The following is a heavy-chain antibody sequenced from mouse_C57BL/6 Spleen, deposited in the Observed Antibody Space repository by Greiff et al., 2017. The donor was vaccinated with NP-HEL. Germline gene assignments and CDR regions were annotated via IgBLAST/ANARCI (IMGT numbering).Heavy chain of an antibody. Sequence: EVKLMESGGGLVQPGGSLKLSCAASGFTFSDYYMYWVRQTPEKRLEWVAYISNGGGSTYYPDTVKGRFTISRDNAKNTLYLQMSRLKSEDTAMYYCARRLTYYYGSSFYAMDYWGQGTSVTVSS. J-gene: IGHJ4*01. CDR1: GFTFSDYY. CDR2: ISNGGGST. D-gene: IGHD1-1*01. V-gene: IGHV5-12*01. CDR3: ARRLTYYYGSSFYAMDY.